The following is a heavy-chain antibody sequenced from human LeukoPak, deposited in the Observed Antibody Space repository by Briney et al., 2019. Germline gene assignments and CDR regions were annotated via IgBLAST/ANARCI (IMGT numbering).Heavy chain of an antibody. CDR3: ARGRLPDY. Sequence: PSKTLSLTCAVYGGSFSGYYWSWIRQPPGKGLEWIGEINHSGSTNYNPSLKSRVTISVDTSKNQFSLKLSSVTAADTAVYYCARGRLPDYWGQGTLVTVSS. D-gene: IGHD4-11*01. J-gene: IGHJ4*02. CDR1: GGSFSGYY. V-gene: IGHV4-34*01. CDR2: INHSGST.